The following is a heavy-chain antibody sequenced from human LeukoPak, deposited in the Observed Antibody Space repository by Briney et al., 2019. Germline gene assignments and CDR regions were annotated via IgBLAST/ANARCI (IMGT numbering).Heavy chain of an antibody. CDR3: ARGTTVTTPFDY. CDR2: ISPNSGGR. CDR1: GYTFTSYG. Sequence: GASVKVSCKASGYTFTSYGISWVRQAPGQGLEWMGWISPNSGGRNYAQKFQGRVTMTRDTSVSTAHTELSNVRSDDTAVYYCARGTTVTTPFDYWGQGTLVTVSS. V-gene: IGHV1-2*02. D-gene: IGHD4-17*01. J-gene: IGHJ4*02.